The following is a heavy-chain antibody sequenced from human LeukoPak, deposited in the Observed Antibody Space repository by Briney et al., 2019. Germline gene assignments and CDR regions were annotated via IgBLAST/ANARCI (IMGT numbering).Heavy chain of an antibody. D-gene: IGHD6-19*01. V-gene: IGHV3-43*02. CDR2: ISGDGGST. J-gene: IGHJ4*02. Sequence: GGSLRLSCAASGFTFDDYAMHWVRQAPGKGLEWVSLISGDGGSTYYADSVKGRFTISRDNSKNSLYLQMNSLRAEDTAVYYCARQTYSSGWYDYWGQGTLVTVSS. CDR3: ARQTYSSGWYDY. CDR1: GFTFDDYA.